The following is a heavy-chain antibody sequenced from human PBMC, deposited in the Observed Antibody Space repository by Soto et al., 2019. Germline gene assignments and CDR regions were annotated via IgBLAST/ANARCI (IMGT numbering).Heavy chain of an antibody. V-gene: IGHV4-39*01. CDR2: IYYSGST. CDR3: ARIYYDSASDY. Sequence: TLSLTCTVSGGSISSSSYYWGWIRQPPGKGLEWIGSIYYSGSTYYNPSLKSRVTISVDTSKNQFSLKLSSVTAADTAVYYCARIYYDSASDYWGQGTLVTLSS. J-gene: IGHJ4*02. CDR1: GGSISSSSYY. D-gene: IGHD3-22*01.